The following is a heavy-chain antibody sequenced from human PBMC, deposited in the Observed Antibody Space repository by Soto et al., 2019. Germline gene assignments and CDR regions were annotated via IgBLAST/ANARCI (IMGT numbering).Heavy chain of an antibody. CDR2: IIPIFGTA. J-gene: IGHJ6*02. CDR1: GGTFSSYA. D-gene: IGHD2-15*01. Sequence: QVQLVQSGAEVKKPGSSVKVSCKASGGTFSSYAISWVRQAPGQGLEWMGGIIPIFGTANYAQKFQGRVTITADESTSTAYMELSSLRSEDTAVYYCARLAAILFYYGMDVWGQGTTVTVSS. CDR3: ARLAAILFYYGMDV. V-gene: IGHV1-69*01.